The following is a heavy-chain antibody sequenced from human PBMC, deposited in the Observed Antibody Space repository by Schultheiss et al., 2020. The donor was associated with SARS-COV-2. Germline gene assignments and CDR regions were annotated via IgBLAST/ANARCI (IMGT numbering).Heavy chain of an antibody. D-gene: IGHD5-24*01. CDR2: MSPSGST. J-gene: IGHJ4*02. CDR1: GASISSYY. CDR3: ARDGYRGAPFDY. V-gene: IGHV4-59*01. Sequence: SETLSLTCTVSGASISSYYWSWMRQSPGKGLEWIGYMSPSGSTDYNPSLKSRVTMSRDTFKNHFSLRVTSVTAADTAVYYCARDGYRGAPFDYWGQGTLVTVSS.